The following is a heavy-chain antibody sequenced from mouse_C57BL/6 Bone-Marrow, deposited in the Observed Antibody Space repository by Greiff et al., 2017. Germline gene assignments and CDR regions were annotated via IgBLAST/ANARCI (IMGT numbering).Heavy chain of an antibody. Sequence: VKLMESGPGLVQPSQSLSITCTVSGFSLTSYGVHWVRQSPGKGLEWLGVIWRGGSTDYNAAFMSRLSITKDNSKSQVFFKMNSLQADDTAIYYCAKKVVANDYYAMDYWGQGTSVTVSS. D-gene: IGHD1-1*01. CDR3: AKKVVANDYYAMDY. V-gene: IGHV2-5*01. CDR1: GFSLTSYG. CDR2: IWRGGST. J-gene: IGHJ4*01.